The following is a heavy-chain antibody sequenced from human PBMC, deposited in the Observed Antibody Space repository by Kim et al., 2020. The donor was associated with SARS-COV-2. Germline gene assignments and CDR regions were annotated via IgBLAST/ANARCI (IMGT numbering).Heavy chain of an antibody. J-gene: IGHJ4*02. CDR1: GGSFSGYY. V-gene: IGHV4-34*01. Sequence: SETLSLTCAVYGGSFSGYYWSWIRQPPGKGPEWIGEINQSGSTNYNPSLKSRVTISVDTSKNLFSLKLNSVTAADTAVYYCARRDYGWFGEVPDGGWGQGTLVTVSS. CDR2: INQSGST. CDR3: ARRDYGWFGEVPDGG. D-gene: IGHD3-10*01.